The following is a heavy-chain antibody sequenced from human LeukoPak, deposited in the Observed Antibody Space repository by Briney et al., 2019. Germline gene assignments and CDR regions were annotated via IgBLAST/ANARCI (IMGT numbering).Heavy chain of an antibody. J-gene: IGHJ5*02. CDR1: GGSISSGGYY. Sequence: SQTLSLTCTVSGGSISSGGYYWSWIRQHPGKGLEWIGYIYYSGSTYYNPSLKSRVSISVDTSESQFSLKLTSVAAADTAVYYCARHWPGYSSNWYWFDPWGQGTLVIVSS. CDR2: IYYSGST. V-gene: IGHV4-31*03. CDR3: ARHWPGYSSNWYWFDP. D-gene: IGHD6-13*01.